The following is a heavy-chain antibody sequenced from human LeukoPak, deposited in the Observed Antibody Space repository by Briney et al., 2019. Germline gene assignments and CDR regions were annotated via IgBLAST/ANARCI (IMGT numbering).Heavy chain of an antibody. CDR1: VGSIFSYY. CDR2: IYSNGIT. J-gene: IGHJ2*01. D-gene: IGHD3-22*01. Sequence: SETLSLTCTVSVGSIFSYYWNWIRQSPGKGLEWLGYIYSNGITNYSPSLRSRGTISIATSKNQFSLRLASVTAADTAIYYCARRAYFDSSGYSPTSGYFDLWGRGTLVTVSS. CDR3: ARRAYFDSSGYSPTSGYFDL. V-gene: IGHV4-4*08.